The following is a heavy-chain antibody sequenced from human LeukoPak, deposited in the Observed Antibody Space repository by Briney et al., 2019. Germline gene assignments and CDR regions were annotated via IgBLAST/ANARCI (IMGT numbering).Heavy chain of an antibody. CDR2: IYTSGST. CDR3: ALSGPGDHSSWYHWDY. Sequence: PSETLSLTCTVSGGSISSYYWSWIRQPAGKGLEWIGRIYTSGSTNYNPSLKSRVTMSVDTSKSQFSLKLSSVTAADTAVYYCALSGPGDHSSWYHWDYWGQGTLVTVSS. V-gene: IGHV4-4*07. D-gene: IGHD6-13*01. CDR1: GGSISSYY. J-gene: IGHJ4*02.